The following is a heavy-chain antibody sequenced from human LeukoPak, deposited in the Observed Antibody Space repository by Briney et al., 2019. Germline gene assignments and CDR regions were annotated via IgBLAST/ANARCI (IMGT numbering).Heavy chain of an antibody. D-gene: IGHD1-26*01. CDR2: IYSGDRT. CDR3: ARVVGASHHTVDY. Sequence: GGSLRLSCAASGFTFSSYWMSWVRQAPGKGLEWLSLIYSGDRTYHADSVRGRFTVSRDDSENTLSLQMNSLRVEDTALYFCARVVGASHHTVDYWGQGALVTVSS. V-gene: IGHV3-53*01. CDR1: GFTFSSYW. J-gene: IGHJ4*02.